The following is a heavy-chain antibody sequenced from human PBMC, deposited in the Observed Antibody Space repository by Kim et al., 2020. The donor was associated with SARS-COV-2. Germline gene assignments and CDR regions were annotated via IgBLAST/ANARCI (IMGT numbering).Heavy chain of an antibody. Sequence: GGSLRLSCAASGFTFSNYAMHWVRQAPGKGLDWVAVISYDGSNKDHADSVKGRFTISRDNSKNTLYLQMNSLRAEDTAVYYCARGSEDYWGQGTLVTVSS. CDR1: GFTFSNYA. D-gene: IGHD3-3*01. V-gene: IGHV3-30*04. CDR3: ARGSEDY. CDR2: ISYDGSNK. J-gene: IGHJ4*02.